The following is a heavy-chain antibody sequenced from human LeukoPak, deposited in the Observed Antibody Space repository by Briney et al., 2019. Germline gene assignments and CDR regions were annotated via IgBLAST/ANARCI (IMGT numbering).Heavy chain of an antibody. J-gene: IGHJ4*02. D-gene: IGHD6-6*01. Sequence: SETLSLTCSVSGGPITVYYWICIRQSPGKGLEWIGSISYSASTNYNPSLKSRVTLSIDTSKNRFSLKVSSVIAADTAMYYCARGGSRSYTSSTLDYWGQGTLVTVSS. V-gene: IGHV4-59*12. CDR1: GGPITVYY. CDR3: ARGGSRSYTSSTLDY. CDR2: ISYSAST.